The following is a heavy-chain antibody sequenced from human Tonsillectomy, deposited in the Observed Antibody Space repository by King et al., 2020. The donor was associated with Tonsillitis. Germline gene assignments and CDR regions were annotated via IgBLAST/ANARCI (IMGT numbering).Heavy chain of an antibody. J-gene: IGHJ4*02. V-gene: IGHV3-23*04. Sequence: VQLVESGGGLVQPGGSLRLSCAASGFSFSVYDMNWVRQAPGKGLEWVSLISGSGTSTYYADSVKGRFTISRDNSKNTLYLQMTSLRAEDTAVYYCADLNDCDDYVRGYWGQGTLVTVSS. CDR2: ISGSGTST. CDR3: ADLNDCDDYVRGY. D-gene: IGHD3-16*01. CDR1: GFSFSVYD.